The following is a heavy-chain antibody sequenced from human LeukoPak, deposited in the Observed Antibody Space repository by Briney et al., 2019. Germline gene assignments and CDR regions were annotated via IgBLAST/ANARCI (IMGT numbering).Heavy chain of an antibody. CDR3: ARVFSYDSTFKLDY. D-gene: IGHD3-22*01. CDR1: GYTFTSFY. CDR2: INPSGGST. J-gene: IGHJ4*02. V-gene: IGHV1-46*01. Sequence: ASVKVSCKASGYTFTSFYIHWVRQAPGQGLEWMGLINPSGGSTTYAQKFQGRVTMTRDMSTSTVYMELSSLRSEDTAVYYCARVFSYDSTFKLDYWGQGTLVTVSS.